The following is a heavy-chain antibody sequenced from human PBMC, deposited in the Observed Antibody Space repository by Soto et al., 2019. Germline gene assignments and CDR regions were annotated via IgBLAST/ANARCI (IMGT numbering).Heavy chain of an antibody. CDR3: ARVYSSSWYFFDY. CDR2: ITGRGGST. V-gene: IGHV3-23*01. CDR1: GFTFSTYA. D-gene: IGHD6-13*01. Sequence: EVQLLESGGGLVQPGGSLRLSCAASGFTFSTYAMSWVRQAPGKGLEWVSAITGRGGSTYYADSVKGRFTISRDNSKNTLYLQMNSLRAEDTAVYYCARVYSSSWYFFDYWGQGTLVTVSS. J-gene: IGHJ4*02.